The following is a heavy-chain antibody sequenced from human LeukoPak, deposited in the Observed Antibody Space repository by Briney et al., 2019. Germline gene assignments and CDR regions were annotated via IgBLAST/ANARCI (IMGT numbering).Heavy chain of an antibody. CDR3: ARDKGIAAAGSAAFDI. CDR1: GDSISGGSHY. D-gene: IGHD6-13*01. J-gene: IGHJ3*02. V-gene: IGHV4-31*03. Sequence: SETLSLTCTVSGDSISGGSHYWAWIRQPPGKGLEWIGYIYYSGSTYYNPSLKSRVTISVDTSKNQFSLKLSSVTVADTAVYYCARDKGIAAAGSAAFDIWGQGTMVTVSS. CDR2: IYYSGST.